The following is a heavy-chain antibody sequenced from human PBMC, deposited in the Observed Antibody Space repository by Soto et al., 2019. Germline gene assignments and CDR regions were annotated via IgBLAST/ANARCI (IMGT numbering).Heavy chain of an antibody. V-gene: IGHV4-30-2*01. CDR2: IYHSGST. J-gene: IGHJ4*02. D-gene: IGHD3-3*01. CDR3: ARSLLDFWSGYPYYFDY. Sequence: SETLSLTCAVSGGSISSGGYSWSWIRQPPGKGLEWIGYIYHSGSTYYNPSLKSRVTISVDRSKNQFSLKLSSVTAADTAVYYCARSLLDFWSGYPYYFDYWGQGTLVTVSS. CDR1: GGSISSGGYS.